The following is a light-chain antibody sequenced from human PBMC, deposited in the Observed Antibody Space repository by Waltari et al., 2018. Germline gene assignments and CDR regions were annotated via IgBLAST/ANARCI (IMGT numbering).Light chain of an antibody. CDR2: DVN. Sequence: QSALTQPASVSGSPGQSIPISCTGTSSAVGGYDYVSWYQQLPGNAPKLIIFDVNNRPSGISNRFSGSKSGNTASLTISGLQAEDEADYYCSSYRSSDAYVFGTGTKVTVL. CDR3: SSYRSSDAYV. CDR1: SSAVGGYDY. V-gene: IGLV2-14*03. J-gene: IGLJ1*01.